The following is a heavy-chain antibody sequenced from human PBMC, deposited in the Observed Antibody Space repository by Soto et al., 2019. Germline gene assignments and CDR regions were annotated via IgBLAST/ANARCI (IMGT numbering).Heavy chain of an antibody. Sequence: GESLKISCKGSGYSFTSYWIGWVRQMPGKGLEWMGIIYPGDSDTRYSPSFQGQVTISADKSISAAYLQWSSLKASDTAMYYCARTSAAGKYYYGMDVWGQGTTVTVSS. CDR2: IYPGDSDT. CDR1: GYSFTSYW. D-gene: IGHD6-13*01. J-gene: IGHJ6*02. CDR3: ARTSAAGKYYYGMDV. V-gene: IGHV5-51*01.